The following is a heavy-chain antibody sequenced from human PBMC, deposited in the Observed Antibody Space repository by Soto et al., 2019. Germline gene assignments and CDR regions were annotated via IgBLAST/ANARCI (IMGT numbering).Heavy chain of an antibody. V-gene: IGHV3-23*01. Sequence: PWGSLRLSCAASGFTFNTIGMSWVRQAPGKGVEWVSFLSGSGGYTHYADSVEGRFTISRDNSKNMLYLQMNSLRAEDTAVDYCAKVFWNQGRVFDYWGQGTPVTVS. J-gene: IGHJ4*02. CDR1: GFTFNTIG. D-gene: IGHD1-1*01. CDR3: AKVFWNQGRVFDY. CDR2: LSGSGGYT.